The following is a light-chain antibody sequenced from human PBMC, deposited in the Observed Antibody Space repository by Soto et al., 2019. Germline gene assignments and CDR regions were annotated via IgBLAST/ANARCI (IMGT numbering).Light chain of an antibody. V-gene: IGKV1-9*01. Sequence: IQLTQSPSSLSATVGDRVTIPCRASQDISRALAWYQQKPGKAPNLLISPASNLQSGVPSRFSGSGSGTDFTLTINGLQPEDFATYWCQQLYGYPLTFGGGSKVEIK. CDR3: QQLYGYPLT. CDR2: PAS. CDR1: QDISRA. J-gene: IGKJ4*01.